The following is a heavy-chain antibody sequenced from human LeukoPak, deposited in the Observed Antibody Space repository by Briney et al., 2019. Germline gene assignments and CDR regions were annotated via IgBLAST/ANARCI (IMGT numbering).Heavy chain of an antibody. D-gene: IGHD2-8*01. CDR1: GFTFSSYA. V-gene: IGHV3-23*01. CDR2: IRSTGGNT. J-gene: IGHJ6*03. CDR3: AKDRCSNGIGCYYYYMDV. Sequence: GGSLRLSCASSGFTFSSYAMSWVRQAPGKGLEWVSSIRSTGGNTYYADSVKGRFTISRDNSRNTLYLQMNSLRAEDTAVYYCAKDRCSNGIGCYYYYMDVWGKGTTVTISS.